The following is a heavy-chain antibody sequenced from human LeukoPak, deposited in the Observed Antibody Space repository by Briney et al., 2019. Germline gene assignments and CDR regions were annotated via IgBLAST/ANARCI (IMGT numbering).Heavy chain of an antibody. CDR2: IIPIFGTA. J-gene: IGHJ4*02. V-gene: IGHV1-69*13. CDR1: GGTFSSYA. Sequence: SVKVSCKASGGTFSSYAISWVRQAPGQGLEWMGGIIPIFGTANYAQKFQGRVTITADESTSTAYMELSSLRSEDTAVYYCARKGYYYDSSGYYYYFDYWGQGTLVTVSS. D-gene: IGHD3-22*01. CDR3: ARKGYYYDSSGYYYYFDY.